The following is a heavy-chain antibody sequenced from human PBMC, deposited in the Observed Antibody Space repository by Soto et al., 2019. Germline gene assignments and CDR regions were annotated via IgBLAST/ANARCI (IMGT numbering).Heavy chain of an antibody. CDR1: GFTFSNAW. D-gene: IGHD5-18*01. CDR2: IKSKTDGGTT. V-gene: IGHV3-15*01. Sequence: EVQLVESGGGLVKPGGSLRLSCAASGFTFSNAWMSWVRQAPGKGLEWVCRIKSKTDGGTTDYSAPVKGRFTISRDDSKNTLYMQMNSLKTEDTAVYYCNTTPGSYDYWGQGTLVTVAS. J-gene: IGHJ4*02. CDR3: NTTPGSYDY.